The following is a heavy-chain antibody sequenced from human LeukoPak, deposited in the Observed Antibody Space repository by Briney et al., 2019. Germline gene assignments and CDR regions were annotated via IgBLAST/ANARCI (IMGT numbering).Heavy chain of an antibody. CDR3: AREDCSSSSCYYHYGMDV. CDR1: GXXXSXYX. J-gene: IGHJ6*02. V-gene: IGHV4-4*07. D-gene: IGHD2-2*01. CDR2: XXTSGST. Sequence: SETLSLTCTVSGXXXSXYXXXWIRQXXXXXXXXXXRXXTSGSTNYNPSLKSRVTMSVDTSKNQFSLKLSSVTAADTAVYYCAREDCSSSSCYYHYGMDVWGQGTTVTVSS.